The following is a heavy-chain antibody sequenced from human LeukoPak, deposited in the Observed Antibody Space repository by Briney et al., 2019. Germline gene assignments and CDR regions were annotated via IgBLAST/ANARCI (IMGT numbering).Heavy chain of an antibody. CDR3: ASGGSLKGY. Sequence: GGSLRLSCAASGFTFSSYSMNWVRQAPGKGLEWVSSISSSSSYIYYADSVKGRFTISRDNAKNSLYLQMNSLRAEDTAAYYCASGGSLKGYWGQGTLVTVSS. D-gene: IGHD3-10*01. CDR2: ISSSSSYI. J-gene: IGHJ4*02. V-gene: IGHV3-21*01. CDR1: GFTFSSYS.